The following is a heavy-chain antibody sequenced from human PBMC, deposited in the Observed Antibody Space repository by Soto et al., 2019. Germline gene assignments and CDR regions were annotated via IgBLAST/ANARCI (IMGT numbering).Heavy chain of an antibody. V-gene: IGHV3-9*01. CDR2: SSWNSGSI. J-gene: IGHJ6*02. D-gene: IGHD7-27*01. CDR1: GFTCDDYA. Sequence: CLRLSCAASGFTCDDYAMHWVRQAPGKGLEWVSGSSWNSGSIGYADSVKGRFTISRDNAKNSLYLKMNSLRADDTALDSCATNPANYYYYGMDVWGQGTTVTVSS. CDR3: ATNPANYYYYGMDV.